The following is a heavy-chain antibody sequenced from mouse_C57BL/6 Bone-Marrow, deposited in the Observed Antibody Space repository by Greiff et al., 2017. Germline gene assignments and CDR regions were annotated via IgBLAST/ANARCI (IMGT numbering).Heavy chain of an antibody. CDR2: IYPGDGDT. D-gene: IGHD2-5*01. CDR1: GYAFSSYW. CDR3: ARSEVYYSNHQAWFAY. V-gene: IGHV1-80*01. Sequence: QVQLQQSGAELVKPGASVKISCKASGYAFSSYWMNWVKQRPGKGLEWIGQIYPGDGDTNYNGKFKGKATLTADKSSSTAYMQLSSLTSEDSAVYFCARSEVYYSNHQAWFAYWGQGTLVTVSA. J-gene: IGHJ3*01.